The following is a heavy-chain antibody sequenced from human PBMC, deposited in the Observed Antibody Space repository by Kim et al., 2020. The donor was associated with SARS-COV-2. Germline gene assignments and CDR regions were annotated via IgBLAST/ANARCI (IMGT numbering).Heavy chain of an antibody. J-gene: IGHJ4*02. CDR2: ISSSSSYI. CDR1: GFTFSSYS. D-gene: IGHD6-13*01. CDR3: ARRADIAAAGTSDY. V-gene: IGHV3-21*01. Sequence: GGSLRLSCAASGFTFSSYSMNWVRQAPGKGLEWVSSISSSSSYIYYADSVKGRFTISRDNAKNSLYLQMNSLRAEDTAVYYCARRADIAAAGTSDYWGQGTLVTVSS.